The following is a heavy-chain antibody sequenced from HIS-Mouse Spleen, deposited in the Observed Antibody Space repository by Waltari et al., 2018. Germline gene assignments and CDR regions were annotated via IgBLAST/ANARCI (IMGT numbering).Heavy chain of an antibody. CDR1: GGSFSGYY. J-gene: IGHJ4*02. D-gene: IGHD6-19*01. CDR3: ARYIAVAAIGYYFDY. CDR2: INHSGST. Sequence: QVQLQQWGAGLLKPSETLSLTCAVYGGSFSGYYWRWIRQPPGKGLEWIGEINHSGSTNYNPSLKSRVTISVDTSKNQFSLKLSSVTAADTAVYYCARYIAVAAIGYYFDYWGQGTLVTVSS. V-gene: IGHV4-34*01.